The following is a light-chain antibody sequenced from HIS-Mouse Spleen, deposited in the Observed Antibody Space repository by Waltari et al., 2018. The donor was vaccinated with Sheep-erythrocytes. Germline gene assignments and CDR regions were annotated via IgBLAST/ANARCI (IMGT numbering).Light chain of an antibody. J-gene: IGLJ3*02. Sequence: QSVLPQPPSASGTPGQRVALSCSGSISNLGSNTVNWYQQPPGPAPKLLIYSNNQRPSGVPDRFSGSKSGTSASLAISGLQSEDEADYYCAAWDDSLNGPVFGGGTKLTVL. CDR2: SNN. CDR1: ISNLGSNT. V-gene: IGLV1-44*01. CDR3: AAWDDSLNGPV.